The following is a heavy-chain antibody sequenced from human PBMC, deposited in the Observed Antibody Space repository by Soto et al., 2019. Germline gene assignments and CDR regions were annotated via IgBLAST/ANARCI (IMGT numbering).Heavy chain of an antibody. Sequence: EVQLVESGGGLVKPGGSLRLSCEASGFTLSTYRMSWVRQAPGKALEWVSSISSSSGYIYYADSVKGRFTISRDNAKHSLDLQMNSLRAEDTAVYYCARDQGEYDIMTERDYYYMDVWRKGTTVTISS. D-gene: IGHD3-9*01. CDR1: GFTLSTYR. J-gene: IGHJ6*03. V-gene: IGHV3-21*04. CDR2: ISSSSGYI. CDR3: ARDQGEYDIMTERDYYYMDV.